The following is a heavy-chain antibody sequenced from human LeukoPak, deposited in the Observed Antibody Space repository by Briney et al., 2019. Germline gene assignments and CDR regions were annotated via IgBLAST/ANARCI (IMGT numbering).Heavy chain of an antibody. D-gene: IGHD6-13*01. CDR3: ARGSFAQLFDY. J-gene: IGHJ4*02. CDR1: GYTFTSYG. Sequence: GASVKVSCKASGYTFTSYGISWVRQAPGQGLEWMGWISAYNGNTNYAQKRQGRVTITTDTSTSTAYMAVRSLRSDDTAVYYCARGSFAQLFDYWGQGTLVTVSS. CDR2: ISAYNGNT. V-gene: IGHV1-18*01.